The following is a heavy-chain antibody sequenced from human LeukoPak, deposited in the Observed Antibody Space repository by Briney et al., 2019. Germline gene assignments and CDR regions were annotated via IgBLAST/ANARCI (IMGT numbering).Heavy chain of an antibody. CDR3: ARVRGEQWLVQGRVGIESNIYS. CDR1: GGSNSSYY. D-gene: IGHD6-19*01. J-gene: IGHJ4*02. CDR2: IYYSGST. Sequence: SETLSLTCTVSGGSNSSYYWSWLRQPPGKGLEWIGHIYYSGSTNYNPSLKSRGTISVDTSKNQFSLKLSSVTAADTAVYYCARVRGEQWLVQGRVGIESNIYSWGQGTLVTVSS. V-gene: IGHV4-59*01.